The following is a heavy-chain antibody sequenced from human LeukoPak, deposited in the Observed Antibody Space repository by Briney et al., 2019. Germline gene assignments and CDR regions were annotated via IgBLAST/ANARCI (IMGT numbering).Heavy chain of an antibody. CDR3: ARAPELWFGELISYYYYYMDV. CDR2: IYYSGST. CDR1: GGSIGSSSYY. V-gene: IGHV4-39*01. D-gene: IGHD3-10*01. J-gene: IGHJ6*03. Sequence: PSETLSLTCTVPGGSIGSSSYYWGWIRQPPGKGLEWIGSIYYSGSTYYNPSLKSRVTISVDTSKNQFSLKLSSVTAADTAVYYCARAPELWFGELISYYYYYMDVWGKGTTVTVSS.